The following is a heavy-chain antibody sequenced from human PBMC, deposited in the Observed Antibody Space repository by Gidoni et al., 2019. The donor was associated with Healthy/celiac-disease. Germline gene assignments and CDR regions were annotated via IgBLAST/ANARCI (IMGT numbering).Heavy chain of an antibody. CDR3: ARDRIYGSGSYYSPFDY. Sequence: LQLPDSCPGLVKPSETLSLTSTVSGRPIRSSTYSWGWIRQPPGTGLEWMGSIYYSGSTYYNPSLKRRVTISVDTSKNQFSLKLSSVTAADTAVYYCARDRIYGSGSYYSPFDYWGQGTLVTVSS. J-gene: IGHJ4*02. CDR1: GRPIRSSTYS. CDR2: IYYSGST. D-gene: IGHD3-10*01. V-gene: IGHV4-39*07.